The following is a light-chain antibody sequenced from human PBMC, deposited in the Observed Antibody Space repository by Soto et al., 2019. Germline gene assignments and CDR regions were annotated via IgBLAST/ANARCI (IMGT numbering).Light chain of an antibody. J-gene: IGLJ1*01. CDR1: SSDVGSSNL. Sequence: QPALTQPASVSGSPVQSITFSCTGTSSDVGSSNLVSCYQQHPGKAPKLLIYEVSKRPSGVSNRFSGSKSGNTASLTISGLQAEDEADYYCCSYAGSSTHVFGTGTKVTVL. CDR3: CSYAGSSTHV. CDR2: EVS. V-gene: IGLV2-23*02.